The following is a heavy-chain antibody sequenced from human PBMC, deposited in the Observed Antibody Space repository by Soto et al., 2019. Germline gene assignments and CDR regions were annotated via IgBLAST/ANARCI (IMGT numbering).Heavy chain of an antibody. J-gene: IGHJ4*02. Sequence: EVQLVESGGGLVKPGGSLRLSCAAYGFTFTKAWMTWVRQTPGKGLEWVGRIKSRADGGTTDYAASVKDRFIISRDDSNDTLYLHMNRLKTDDTAVYYCTTASQWLPPYSWGQGALVTVSS. CDR2: IKSRADGGTT. D-gene: IGHD6-19*01. CDR3: TTASQWLPPYS. V-gene: IGHV3-15*01. CDR1: GFTFTKAW.